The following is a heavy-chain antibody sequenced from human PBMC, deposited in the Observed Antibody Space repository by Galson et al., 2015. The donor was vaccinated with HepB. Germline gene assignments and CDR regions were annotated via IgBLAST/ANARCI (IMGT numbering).Heavy chain of an antibody. V-gene: IGHV4-59*08. CDR3: ARTTPSYGRHWPYFDS. CDR2: ITDRGAT. CDR1: GGSMKNYF. J-gene: IGHJ4*02. Sequence: SETLSLTCTVSGGSMKNYFWSWLRQSPGQGLEWIGYITDRGATKYTPSLTSRVTISSDTSKIHFSLRLTSLTAADTAKYYCARTTPSYGRHWPYFDSWGLGVLVTVSS. D-gene: IGHD3-10*01.